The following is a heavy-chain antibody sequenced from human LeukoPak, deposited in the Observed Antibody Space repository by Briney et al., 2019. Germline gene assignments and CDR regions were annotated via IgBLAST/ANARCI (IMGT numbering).Heavy chain of an antibody. Sequence: GESLRLSCAASGFTFNNFAMNWVRQAPGKGLEWVSYISSSGSTIYSADSVKGRFTISRDNAKNSLYLQMDSLRAEDAAVYYCARDGSGWYDYWGQGILVTVSS. V-gene: IGHV3-48*03. CDR3: ARDGSGWYDY. CDR2: ISSSGSTI. CDR1: GFTFNNFA. J-gene: IGHJ4*02. D-gene: IGHD6-19*01.